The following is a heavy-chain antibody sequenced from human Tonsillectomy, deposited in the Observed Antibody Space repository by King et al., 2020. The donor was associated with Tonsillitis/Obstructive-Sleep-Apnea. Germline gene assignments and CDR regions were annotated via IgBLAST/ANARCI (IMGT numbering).Heavy chain of an antibody. D-gene: IGHD6-19*01. CDR3: ARDLSVAGYDY. CDR1: GFIFSSYS. CDR2: ISSGSSYI. V-gene: IGHV3-21*01. Sequence: VQLVESGGGLVKPGGSLRLSCAASGFIFSSYSMNWVRQAPGKGLEWVSSISSGSSYIYYADSVKGRFTISRDNAKNSLYLQMNSLRAEDTAVYYYARDLSVAGYDYWGQGTQVTVSS. J-gene: IGHJ4*02.